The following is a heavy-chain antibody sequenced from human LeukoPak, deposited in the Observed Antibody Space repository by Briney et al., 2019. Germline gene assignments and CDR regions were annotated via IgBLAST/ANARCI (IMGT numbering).Heavy chain of an antibody. V-gene: IGHV4-31*03. CDR2: IYYSGST. CDR1: GGSISSGGYY. CDR3: ARDSLRYRSGLDYGTAWYFDL. J-gene: IGHJ2*01. Sequence: SESLSLTCTVSGGSISSGGYYWSWIRQHPGKGLEWIGYIYYSGSTYYNPSLKSRVTISVDTSKNQFSLKLSSVTAADTAVYYCARDSLRYRSGLDYGTAWYFDLWGRGTLVTVSS. D-gene: IGHD4/OR15-4a*01.